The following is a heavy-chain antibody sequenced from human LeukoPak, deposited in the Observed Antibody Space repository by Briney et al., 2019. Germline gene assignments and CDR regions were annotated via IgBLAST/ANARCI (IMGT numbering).Heavy chain of an antibody. J-gene: IGHJ4*02. CDR2: FDPEDGET. D-gene: IGHD5-12*01. CDR1: GYTLTELS. V-gene: IGHV1-24*01. Sequence: ASGKVSCKVSGYTLTELSMHWARQAPGKGLEWMGGFDPEDGETIYAQKFQGRVTMTEDTSTDTAYMELSSLRSEDTAVYYCATFGNSGYDSNLDYWGQGTLVTVSS. CDR3: ATFGNSGYDSNLDY.